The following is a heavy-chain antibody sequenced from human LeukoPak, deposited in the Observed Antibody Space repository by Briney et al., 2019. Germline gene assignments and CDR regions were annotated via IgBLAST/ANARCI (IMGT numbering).Heavy chain of an antibody. CDR3: ARERSSSGGHSWFNP. CDR2: IYYTGVT. D-gene: IGHD4-23*01. J-gene: IGHJ5*02. V-gene: IGHV4-39*07. CDR1: GGYIITSGHY. Sequence: SETLSLTCTVSGGYIITSGHYWGWIRQPPGKGLEWIGSIYYTGVTSTNPFFRSRMSISVDTSKNQFSLNLTSVTAADAAVYYCARERSSSGGHSWFNPWGQGTLVTVSS.